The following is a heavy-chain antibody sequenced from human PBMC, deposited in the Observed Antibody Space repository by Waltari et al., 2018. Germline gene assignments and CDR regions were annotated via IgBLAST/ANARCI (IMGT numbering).Heavy chain of an antibody. D-gene: IGHD2-15*01. CDR1: GYPFTIYG. V-gene: IGHV1-18*01. CDR2: ISAYNGNT. CDR3: ARDNEDINWFDP. Sequence: QVQLVPSGAEVKKPGASVTVSCKASGYPFTIYGIIGVRQAPGQGLEWIGWISAYNGNTNYAQKLQCRVTMTTATSTSTAYMELRSPRSDDTAVYYCARDNEDINWFDPWGQGTLVTVSS. J-gene: IGHJ5*02.